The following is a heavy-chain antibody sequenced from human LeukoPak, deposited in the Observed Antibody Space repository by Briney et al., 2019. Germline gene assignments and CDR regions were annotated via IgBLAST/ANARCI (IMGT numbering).Heavy chain of an antibody. CDR3: ARGFCSSTSCYQGPFDF. V-gene: IGHV3-15*01. Sequence: PGGSLRLSCAASGFIFSSAWMTWVRQAPGKGLEWVGHIKNKTHGGATDYAVPVKGRFIISRDDSTNPLHLQMNSLRTEDTAVYYCARGFCSSTSCYQGPFDFWGQETLVTVSS. D-gene: IGHD2-2*01. CDR2: IKNKTHGGAT. CDR1: GFIFSSAW. J-gene: IGHJ4*02.